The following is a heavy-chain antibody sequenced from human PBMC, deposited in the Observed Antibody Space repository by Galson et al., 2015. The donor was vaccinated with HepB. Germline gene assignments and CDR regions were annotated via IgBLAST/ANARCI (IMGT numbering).Heavy chain of an antibody. D-gene: IGHD3-9*01. Sequence: SLRLSCAASGFTFRTFAMSWVRHTPGKGLECVSVISNGGNNTYYADSVKGRFTISRDNSKNTLSLQMNSLRAEDTAVYYCAKGTVFDWLLKFECWGQGALVTVSS. V-gene: IGHV3-23*03. CDR3: AKGTVFDWLLKFEC. CDR2: ISNGGNNT. J-gene: IGHJ4*02. CDR1: GFTFRTFA.